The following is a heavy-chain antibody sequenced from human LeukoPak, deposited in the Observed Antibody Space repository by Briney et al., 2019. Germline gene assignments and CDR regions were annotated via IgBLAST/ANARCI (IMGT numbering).Heavy chain of an antibody. J-gene: IGHJ4*02. D-gene: IGHD2-2*02. CDR1: GGSISSYY. V-gene: IGHV4-59*12. CDR3: ARDYQLLYSGSYYFDY. CDR2: IYYSGST. Sequence: SETLSLTCTVSGGSISSYYWSWIRQPPGKGLEWIGYIYYSGSTNYNPSLKSRVTMSVDTSKNQFSLKLSSVTAADTAVYYCARDYQLLYSGSYYFDYWGQGTLVTVSS.